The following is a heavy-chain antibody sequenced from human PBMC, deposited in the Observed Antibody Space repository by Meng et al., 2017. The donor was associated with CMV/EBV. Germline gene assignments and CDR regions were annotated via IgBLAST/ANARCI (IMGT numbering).Heavy chain of an antibody. CDR1: GFTVSSNE. D-gene: IGHD1-26*01. Sequence: GGSLRLSCAASGFTVSSNEMSWVRQAPGKGLEWVSGINWNGGSTGYADSVKGRFTISRDNAKNSLYLQMNSLRAEDTALYHCARVGYSGSYYDDAFDIWGQGTMVTVSS. V-gene: IGHV3-20*01. CDR2: INWNGGST. CDR3: ARVGYSGSYYDDAFDI. J-gene: IGHJ3*02.